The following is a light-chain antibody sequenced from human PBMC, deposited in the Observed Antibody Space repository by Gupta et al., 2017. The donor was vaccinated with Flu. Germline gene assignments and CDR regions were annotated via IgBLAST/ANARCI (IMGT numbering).Light chain of an antibody. V-gene: IGLV2-8*01. CDR2: EVD. CDR3: SAYAGRNNVEV. Sequence: SALTQPPSPSGSPGQSVTISCSGTTSNIGSSNFVSWYQQHPGKGPKRMIFEVDKRPSGVPARFSGSKSGNTDSLTVSGLQAEDEAHYYCSAYAGRNNVEVLGSGTKLTVL. J-gene: IGLJ1*01. CDR1: TSNIGSSNF.